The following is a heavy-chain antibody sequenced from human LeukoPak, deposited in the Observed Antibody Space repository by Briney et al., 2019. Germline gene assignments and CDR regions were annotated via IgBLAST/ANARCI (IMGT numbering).Heavy chain of an antibody. V-gene: IGHV3-23*01. CDR1: GFTFSTFA. Sequence: GGSLRLSCAASGFTFSTFAMIWVRQPPGKGLEWVSSIFPSGGEIHYADSVRGRFTISRDNSKSTLSLQMNSLRAEDTAVYYCVRYNSDWGCLDPWGQGTLVTVSS. CDR2: IFPSGGEI. CDR3: VRYNSDWGCLDP. J-gene: IGHJ5*02. D-gene: IGHD6-19*01.